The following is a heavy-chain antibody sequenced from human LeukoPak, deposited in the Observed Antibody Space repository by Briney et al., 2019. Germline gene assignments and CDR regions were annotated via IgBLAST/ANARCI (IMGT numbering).Heavy chain of an antibody. Sequence: PSETLSLTCTVSGGSISSSSYYWGWLRQPPGKGLEWIGSIYYSGSTYYNPSLKSRVTISVDTSKNQFSLKLSSVTAADTAVYYCARDKGYDILTGYYYNWFDPWGQGTLVTVSS. CDR3: ARDKGYDILTGYYYNWFDP. CDR1: GGSISSSSYY. CDR2: IYYSGST. D-gene: IGHD3-9*01. J-gene: IGHJ5*02. V-gene: IGHV4-39*02.